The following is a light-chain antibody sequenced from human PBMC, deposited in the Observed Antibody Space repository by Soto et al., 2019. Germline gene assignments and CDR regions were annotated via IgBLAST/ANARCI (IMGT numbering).Light chain of an antibody. CDR2: GAS. V-gene: IGKV3-20*01. J-gene: IGKJ1*01. CDR1: QSVSSSY. CDR3: QQYGSSPPT. Sequence: IGLTQAPGPLALSPGEGATLSLKASQSVSSSYLAWYQQKPGQAPRLLIYGASSRATGIPDRFSGSGSGTDFTLTISRLEPEDFAVYYCQQYGSSPPTFGQGTKVDIK.